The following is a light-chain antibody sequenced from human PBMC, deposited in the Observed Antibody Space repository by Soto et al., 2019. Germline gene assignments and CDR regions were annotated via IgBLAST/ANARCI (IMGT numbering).Light chain of an antibody. J-gene: IGLJ2*01. CDR3: SSYTIRSPVNVL. CDR1: SSDIGDYNS. Sequence: HSVLTQPASVSGSPGQSITISCTGPSSDIGDYNSISWYQQHPGKAPKLMIYDVSNRPSRVSNRFSGPKSGNTASLTNSGHQAEEEGDYYCSSYTIRSPVNVLFRGGTKLTVL. CDR2: DVS. V-gene: IGLV2-14*03.